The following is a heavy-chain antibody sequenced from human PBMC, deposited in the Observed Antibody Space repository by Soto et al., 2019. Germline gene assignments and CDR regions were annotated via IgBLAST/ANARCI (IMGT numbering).Heavy chain of an antibody. V-gene: IGHV1-46*03. CDR2: INPSGGST. J-gene: IGHJ5*02. CDR1: GYTFTSYY. D-gene: IGHD5-18*01. CDR3: AREIYEPDTAMAMFSGNWFDP. Sequence: ASVKVSCKASGYTFTSYYMHWVRQAPGQGLEWMGIINPSGGSTSYAQKFQGRVTMTRDTSTSTVYMELSSLRSEDTAVYYCAREIYEPDTAMAMFSGNWFDPWGQGTLVTVSS.